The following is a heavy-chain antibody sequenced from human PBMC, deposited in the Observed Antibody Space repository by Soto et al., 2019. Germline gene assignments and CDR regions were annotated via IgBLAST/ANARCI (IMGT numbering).Heavy chain of an antibody. V-gene: IGHV3-30*04. CDR2: ISHDGRGI. D-gene: IGHD3-16*01. J-gene: IGHJ5*02. Sequence: QMHLMESGGGVVQPGRSLRLSCAASGFSFKNYAMHWVRQAPGKGLEWVATISHDGRGIYYADAMRGRFTISRDNSMSTVYLQVNTLRVEDTAVYSCARDLSMGGFDPWGQGTLVTVSS. CDR1: GFSFKNYA. CDR3: ARDLSMGGFDP.